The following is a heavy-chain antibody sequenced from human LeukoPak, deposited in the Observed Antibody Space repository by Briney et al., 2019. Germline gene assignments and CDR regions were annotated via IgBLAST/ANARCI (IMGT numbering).Heavy chain of an antibody. CDR2: IYYSGST. CDR3: ARTLRFLEWLLHSNGFDP. J-gene: IGHJ5*02. D-gene: IGHD3-3*01. CDR1: GGSISSGDYY. V-gene: IGHV4-30-4*08. Sequence: SQTLSLTCTVSGGSISSGDYYWSWIRQPPGMGLEWIGYIYYSGSTYYNPSLKSRVTISVDTSKNQFSLKLSSVTAADTAVYYCARTLRFLEWLLHSNGFDPWGQGTLVTVSS.